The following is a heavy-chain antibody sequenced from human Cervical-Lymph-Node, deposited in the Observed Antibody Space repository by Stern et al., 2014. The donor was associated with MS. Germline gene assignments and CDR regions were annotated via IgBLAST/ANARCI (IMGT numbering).Heavy chain of an antibody. CDR2: ISPILGTA. CDR1: GGTFSSYA. D-gene: IGHD5-12*01. V-gene: IGHV1-69*01. J-gene: IGHJ4*02. CDR3: ARGIVATIHTF. Sequence: VQLVESGAEVKKPGSSVKVSCKASGGTFSSYAITWVRQAPGHGLECMGGISPILGTANYAQKFQGRVTITADESTRTAYMELSSLRSEDTAVYYCARGIVATIHTFWGQGTLVTVSS.